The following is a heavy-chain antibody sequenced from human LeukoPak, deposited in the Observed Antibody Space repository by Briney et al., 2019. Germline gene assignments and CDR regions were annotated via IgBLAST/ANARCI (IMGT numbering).Heavy chain of an antibody. J-gene: IGHJ5*02. D-gene: IGHD2-15*01. Sequence: SETLSLTCAVYGGSFSGYYWSWIRQPPGKGPEWIGYIYYSGSTNYNPSLKSRVTISVDTSKNQFSLKLSSVTAADTAVYYCARAYCSGGTCYSSRGMFDPWGQGTLVTVSS. CDR2: IYYSGST. CDR3: ARAYCSGGTCYSSRGMFDP. CDR1: GGSFSGYY. V-gene: IGHV4-59*01.